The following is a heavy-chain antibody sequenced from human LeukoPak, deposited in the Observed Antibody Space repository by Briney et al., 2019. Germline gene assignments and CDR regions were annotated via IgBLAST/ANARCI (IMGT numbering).Heavy chain of an antibody. J-gene: IGHJ4*02. Sequence: GGSLRLSCAASGFTFSGYWMFWVRQAPGKGLVWVSCINSDGSSTRYADSVKGRFTISRDNAKNTLYLQMNSLRAEDTAVYYCARDTAMATFDYWGQGTLVTVSS. CDR3: ARDTAMATFDY. D-gene: IGHD5-18*01. CDR2: INSDGSST. V-gene: IGHV3-74*01. CDR1: GFTFSGYW.